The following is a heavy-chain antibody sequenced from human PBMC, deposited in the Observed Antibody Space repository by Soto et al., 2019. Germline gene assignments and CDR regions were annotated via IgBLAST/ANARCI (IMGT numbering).Heavy chain of an antibody. CDR3: ARDKDLQPTVWGF. CDR1: GDSMATGGHY. V-gene: IGHV4-31*03. CDR2: VYYSGAT. J-gene: IGHJ4*02. Sequence: SETLSLTCTVSGDSMATGGHYYNWIRQVPGKGLEWIGYVYYSGATHYTPSLRARATISRDTSKNQFSLRLISVTAADTALYYCARDKDLQPTVWGFWGQGISVTVSS. D-gene: IGHD3-16*01.